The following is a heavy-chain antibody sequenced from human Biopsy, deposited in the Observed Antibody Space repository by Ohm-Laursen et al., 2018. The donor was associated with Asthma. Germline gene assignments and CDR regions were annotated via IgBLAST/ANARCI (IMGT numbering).Heavy chain of an antibody. CDR3: ARGYSGSDRIVYYYSGLEV. Sequence: AASVKVSCKASGDSFSNYAISWVRQAPGQGLEWMGRIIPIFGPTNYAQKFQGRVTISADDSTSTAYMELSSLSSEDTAVYYCARGYSGSDRIVYYYSGLEVWGQGTTVTVSS. CDR2: IIPIFGPT. CDR1: GDSFSNYA. J-gene: IGHJ6*02. V-gene: IGHV1-69*13. D-gene: IGHD5-12*01.